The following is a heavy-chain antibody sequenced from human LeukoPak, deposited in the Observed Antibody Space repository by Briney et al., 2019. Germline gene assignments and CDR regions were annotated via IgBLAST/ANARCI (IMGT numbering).Heavy chain of an antibody. CDR2: IIPIFGTA. D-gene: IGHD2-2*01. CDR3: SRDRTYGGGTSCFRHLDY. V-gene: IGHV1-69*13. J-gene: IGHJ4*02. CDR1: GGTFSSYA. Sequence: ASVRVSCKASGGTFSSYAISWVRQAPGQGLEWMGGIIPIFGTANYAQKFQGRVTITADGSTSTAYMELSSLRSEDTAVYYCSRDRTYGGGTSCFRHLDYWGQGTLVTVSS.